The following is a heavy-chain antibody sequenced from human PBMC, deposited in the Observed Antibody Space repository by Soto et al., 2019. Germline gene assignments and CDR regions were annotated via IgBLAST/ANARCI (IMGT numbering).Heavy chain of an antibody. CDR1: GFTFSSYA. V-gene: IGHV3-23*01. CDR2: ISGSGGST. CDR3: AKDRLRFLEWLSGALDASDI. J-gene: IGHJ3*02. D-gene: IGHD3-3*01. Sequence: GGSLRLSCAASGFTFSSYAMSWVRQAPGKGLEWVSAISGSGGSTYYADSVKGRFTISRDNSKNTLYLQMNSLRAEDTAVYYCAKDRLRFLEWLSGALDASDIWGQGTMVTVSS.